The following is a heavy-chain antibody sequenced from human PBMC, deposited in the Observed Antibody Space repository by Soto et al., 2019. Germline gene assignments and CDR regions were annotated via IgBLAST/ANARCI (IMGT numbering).Heavy chain of an antibody. CDR3: ARGDDRYGDPYPRYGMDV. CDR1: GFTVSSNY. D-gene: IGHD4-17*01. V-gene: IGHV3-53*02. J-gene: IGHJ6*02. CDR2: IYSGGST. Sequence: EVQLVETGGGLIQPGGSLRLSCAASGFTVSSNYMSWVRQAPGKGLEWVSVIYSGGSTYYADSVKGRFTISRDNSKNTLYLHMNSLRAEDTAVYYCARGDDRYGDPYPRYGMDVWGQGTTVTVSS.